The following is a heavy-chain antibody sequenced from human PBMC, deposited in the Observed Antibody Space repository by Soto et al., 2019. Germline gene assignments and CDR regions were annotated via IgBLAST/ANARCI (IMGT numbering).Heavy chain of an antibody. J-gene: IGHJ5*02. CDR2: INAGNGNT. D-gene: IGHD4-17*01. Sequence: QVPLVQSGAEVKKPGASVKVSCKASGYTFTSYAMHWVRQAPGQRLEWMGWINAGNGNTKYSQKFQGRVTITRDTSASTAYMELSSLRSEGTAVYYCMTTVVTPGVNWFDPWGQGTLVTVSS. CDR1: GYTFTSYA. V-gene: IGHV1-3*01. CDR3: MTTVVTPGVNWFDP.